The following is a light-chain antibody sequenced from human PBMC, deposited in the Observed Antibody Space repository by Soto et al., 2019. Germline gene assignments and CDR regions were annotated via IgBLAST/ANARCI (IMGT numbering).Light chain of an antibody. CDR1: QSVSAN. J-gene: IGKJ3*01. CDR3: QQYNNWPPFT. V-gene: IGKV3-15*01. CDR2: GAS. Sequence: EIVMTQSPVTLSVSPGERATLSCRASQSVSANLAWFQQKPGQAPRLLIYGASTRATGVPARFSGSGSGTDFTLTISSLQSEDFAVYYCQQYNNWPPFTFGPGTKVDIK.